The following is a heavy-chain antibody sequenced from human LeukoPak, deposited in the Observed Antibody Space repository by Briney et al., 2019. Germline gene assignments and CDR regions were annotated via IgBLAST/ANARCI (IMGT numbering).Heavy chain of an antibody. J-gene: IGHJ6*03. Sequence: SETLSLTCTVSGGSISSSNYYWGWLRQPPGKGLEWIGSIYYSGSTYYNSSLKSRPTISVETSKNQFSLKLSSVTAADTAVYYCARLQRNYYYYMDVWGKGTTVTVSS. CDR2: IYYSGST. V-gene: IGHV4-39*01. CDR1: GGSISSSNYY. CDR3: ARLQRNYYYYMDV. D-gene: IGHD5-24*01.